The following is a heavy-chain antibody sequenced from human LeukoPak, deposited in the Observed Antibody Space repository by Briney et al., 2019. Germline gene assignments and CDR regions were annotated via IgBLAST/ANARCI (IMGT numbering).Heavy chain of an antibody. D-gene: IGHD2-15*01. V-gene: IGHV3-30*02. J-gene: IGHJ5*02. CDR1: AFTVSSYG. CDR3: AKDYSGGSPKWFDP. Sequence: GRSLRLAWAASAFTVSSYGMHSVRQAPSKGLEWVAFIRYDGSNKYYADSVKGRFTISRDNSKNTLYLQMNRLRAEDTAVYYCAKDYSGGSPKWFDPWGQGTLVTVSS. CDR2: IRYDGSNK.